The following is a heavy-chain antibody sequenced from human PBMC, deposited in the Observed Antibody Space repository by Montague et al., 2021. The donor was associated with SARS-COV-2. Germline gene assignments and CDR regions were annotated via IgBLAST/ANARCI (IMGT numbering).Heavy chain of an antibody. D-gene: IGHD1-1*01. CDR3: ARGAPGY. CDR1: GGSFSDYH. J-gene: IGHJ4*02. Sequence: SETLSLTCAVYGGSFSDYHWTWIRQSPEEGLEWIGRINHGGSTKYNPSLKSRVTISIDTSKKQFSLKLTSVTAADTAVYYCARGAPGYWGQGTLVTVSS. CDR2: INHGGST. V-gene: IGHV4-34*01.